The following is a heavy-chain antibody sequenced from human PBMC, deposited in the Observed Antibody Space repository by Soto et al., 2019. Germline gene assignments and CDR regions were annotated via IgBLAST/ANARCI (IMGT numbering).Heavy chain of an antibody. D-gene: IGHD5-12*01. CDR3: ARPKYSGYQDY. CDR2: INSDGSST. CDR1: GFTFSSYW. Sequence: GGSLRLSCAASGFTFSSYWMHWVRQAPGKGLVWVSRINSDGSSTSYADSVKGRFTISRHNAKNTLYLQMNSLRAEDTAVYYCARPKYSGYQDYWGQGTLVTVSS. J-gene: IGHJ4*02. V-gene: IGHV3-74*01.